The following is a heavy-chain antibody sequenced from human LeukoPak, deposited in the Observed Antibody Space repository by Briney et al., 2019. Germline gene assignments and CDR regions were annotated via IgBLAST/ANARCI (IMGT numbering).Heavy chain of an antibody. CDR3: ARESLWFGELRFDY. D-gene: IGHD3-10*01. V-gene: IGHV4-39*07. CDR1: GGSISSYY. Sequence: PSETLSLTCTVSGGSISSYYWGWIRQPPGKGLEWIGSIYYSGSTYYNPSLKSRVTISVDTSKNQFSLKLSSVTAADTAVYYCARESLWFGELRFDYWGQGTLVTVSS. CDR2: IYYSGST. J-gene: IGHJ4*02.